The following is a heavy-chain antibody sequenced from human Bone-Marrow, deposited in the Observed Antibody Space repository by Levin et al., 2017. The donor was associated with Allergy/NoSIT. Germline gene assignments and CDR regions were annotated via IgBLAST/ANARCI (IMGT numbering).Heavy chain of an antibody. J-gene: IGHJ4*02. D-gene: IGHD6-19*01. CDR1: GFTFSSYA. V-gene: IGHV3-23*01. CDR2: ISGSGTST. CDR3: AKGAGWVAGAVALI. Sequence: SCAASGFTFSSYAMSWVRQAPGKRLDWVSAISGSGTSTYYADSVKGRFTISRDNSMTTLYLQMNSLRAEDTAVYYCAKGAGWVAGAVALIWGQGTLVTVSS.